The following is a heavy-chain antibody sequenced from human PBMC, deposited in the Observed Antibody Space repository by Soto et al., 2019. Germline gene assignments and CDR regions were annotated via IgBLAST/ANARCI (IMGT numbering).Heavy chain of an antibody. D-gene: IGHD3-16*01. CDR2: INHSGST. V-gene: IGHV4-34*01. J-gene: IGHJ6*02. Sequence: SETLSLNCAVYGGSFSGYYWSWIRQPPGKGLEWIGEINHSGSTNYNPSLKSRVTISVDTSKNQFSLKLSSVTAADTAVYYCARAPPTSPWAFSARLGGMDVWGQGTTVTVSS. CDR3: ARAPPTSPWAFSARLGGMDV. CDR1: GGSFSGYY.